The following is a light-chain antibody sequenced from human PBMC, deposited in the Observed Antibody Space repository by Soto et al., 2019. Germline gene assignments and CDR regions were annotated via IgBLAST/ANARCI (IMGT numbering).Light chain of an antibody. CDR2: GDF. V-gene: IGKV3-20*01. J-gene: IGKJ1*01. Sequence: DIVLTQSPATLSLSPGQTATLSCRASQSVSSYLAWYQQKAGQAPRLLIYGDFTRATGIPDRFSGSGSGTDFTLTISRLEPEDFAVYYCQQYGSSSWTFGQGTKVDIK. CDR1: QSVSSY. CDR3: QQYGSSSWT.